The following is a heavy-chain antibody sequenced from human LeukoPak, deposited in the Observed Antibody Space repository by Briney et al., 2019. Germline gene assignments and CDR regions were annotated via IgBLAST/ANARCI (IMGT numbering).Heavy chain of an antibody. CDR3: ARGDTAMVTGYYYYYMDV. J-gene: IGHJ6*03. Sequence: SETLSLTCTVSGGSISSGSYYWSWIRQPAGKGLEWIGRIYTSGSTNYNPSLKSRVTISVDTSKNQFSLELSSVTAADTAVYYCARGDTAMVTGYYYYYMDVWGKGTTVTISS. CDR1: GGSISSGSYY. D-gene: IGHD5-18*01. V-gene: IGHV4-61*02. CDR2: IYTSGST.